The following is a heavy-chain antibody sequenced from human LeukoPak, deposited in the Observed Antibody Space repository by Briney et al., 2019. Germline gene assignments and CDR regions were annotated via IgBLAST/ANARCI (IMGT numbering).Heavy chain of an antibody. CDR1: GFTFSSYW. J-gene: IGHJ4*02. CDR2: ISSTTTYI. D-gene: IGHD3-22*01. Sequence: PGGSLRLSCAASGFTFSSYWMNWVRQAPGKGLEWVSSISSTTTYIYYADSVKGRFTISRDNAKNSLYLQMNSLRAEDTAVYYCARVEEDSSGRLFDYWGQGTLVTVSS. V-gene: IGHV3-21*04. CDR3: ARVEEDSSGRLFDY.